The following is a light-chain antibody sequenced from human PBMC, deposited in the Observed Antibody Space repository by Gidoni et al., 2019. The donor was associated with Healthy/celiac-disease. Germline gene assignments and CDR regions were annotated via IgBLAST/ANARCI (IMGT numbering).Light chain of an antibody. CDR3: QQSYSTRYT. CDR2: AAS. CDR1: QSISSY. V-gene: IGKV1-39*01. Sequence: IQRTQSPSSLSASVGDRVTITCRASQSISSYLNWYQQKPGKAPKLLIYAASSLQSGVPSRFSGSGSGTDFTLTISSLQPEDFATYYCQQSYSTRYTFGQGTKLEIK. J-gene: IGKJ2*01.